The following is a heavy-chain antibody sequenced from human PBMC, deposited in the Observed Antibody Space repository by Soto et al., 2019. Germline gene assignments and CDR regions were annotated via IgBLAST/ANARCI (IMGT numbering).Heavy chain of an antibody. J-gene: IGHJ5*02. V-gene: IGHV4-31*03. Sequence: SETLSLTCTVSGGSISSGGYYWSWIRQHPGKGLEWMGYIYYSGSTYYNPSLKSRVTISVDTSKNQFSLKLSSVTAADTAVYYCASAYSRSWRAWFDPWGQGTLVTVSS. D-gene: IGHD6-13*01. CDR2: IYYSGST. CDR3: ASAYSRSWRAWFDP. CDR1: GGSISSGGYY.